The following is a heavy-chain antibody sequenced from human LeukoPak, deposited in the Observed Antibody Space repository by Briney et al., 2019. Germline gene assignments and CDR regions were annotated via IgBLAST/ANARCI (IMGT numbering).Heavy chain of an antibody. CDR3: ARGVESGSYVGGYYFDY. D-gene: IGHD1-26*01. CDR2: IYYRGST. Sequence: SETLSLTSTVSGDSISGYYWSWIRQPPGKGREWIGYIYYRGSTKYNPALKSRVTISIDTSNNQSSLKLSSVTAADTAMYYCARGVESGSYVGGYYFDYWGQGALVTVSS. CDR1: GDSISGYY. J-gene: IGHJ4*02. V-gene: IGHV4-59*01.